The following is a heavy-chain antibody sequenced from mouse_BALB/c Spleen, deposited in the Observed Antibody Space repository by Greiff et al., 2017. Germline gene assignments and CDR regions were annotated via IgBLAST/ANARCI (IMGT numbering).Heavy chain of an antibody. CDR1: GFSLTSYG. D-gene: IGHD1-1*01. CDR3: ARNSDYYGSSLFDY. V-gene: IGHV2-2*02. Sequence: QVQLKQSGPGLVQPSQSLSITCTVSGFSLTSYGVHWVRQSPGKGLEWLGVIWSGGSTDYNAAFISRLSISKDNSKSQVFFKMNSLQANDTAIYYCARNSDYYGSSLFDYWGPGTTLTVSS. J-gene: IGHJ2*01. CDR2: IWSGGST.